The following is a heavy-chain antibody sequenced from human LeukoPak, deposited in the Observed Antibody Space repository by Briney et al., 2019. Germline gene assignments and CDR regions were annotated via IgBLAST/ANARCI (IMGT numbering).Heavy chain of an antibody. V-gene: IGHV4-34*01. Sequence: PSETLSLTCAVYGGSFSGYYWSWIRQPPGKGLEWIGEINHSGSTNHNPSLKSRVTISVDTSKNQFSLKLSSVTAADTAVYYCARAGYCSSTSCYTRWFDPWGQGTLVTVSS. J-gene: IGHJ5*02. CDR2: INHSGST. CDR1: GGSFSGYY. CDR3: ARAGYCSSTSCYTRWFDP. D-gene: IGHD2-2*02.